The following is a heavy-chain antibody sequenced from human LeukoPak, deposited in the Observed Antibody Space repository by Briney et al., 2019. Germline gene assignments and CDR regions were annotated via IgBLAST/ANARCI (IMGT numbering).Heavy chain of an antibody. V-gene: IGHV4-30-2*01. J-gene: IGHJ4*02. CDR2: IYHSGST. Sequence: SETLSLTCAVSGGSISSGGYSWSGFGKHPGKALEGFGYIYHSGSTYYNPSLKGRVTISVDRSKNQFSLKLSSVTAADTAVYYCARSGDYGDYLIDYWGQGTLVTVSS. CDR3: ARSGDYGDYLIDY. CDR1: GGSISSGGYS. D-gene: IGHD4-17*01.